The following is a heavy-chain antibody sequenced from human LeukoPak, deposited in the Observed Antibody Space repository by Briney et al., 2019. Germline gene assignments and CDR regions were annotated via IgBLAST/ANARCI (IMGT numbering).Heavy chain of an antibody. CDR1: GFTFSTYW. CDR2: INSDGSTT. Sequence: GGSLRLSCAASGFTFSTYWMHWVRQAPGKGLVWVSRINSDGSTTDYADSVKGRFTISRDNARNTLYLQMNSLRAEDTAVYYCARDPALFDYWGQGTLVTVSS. J-gene: IGHJ4*02. CDR3: ARDPALFDY. V-gene: IGHV3-74*01.